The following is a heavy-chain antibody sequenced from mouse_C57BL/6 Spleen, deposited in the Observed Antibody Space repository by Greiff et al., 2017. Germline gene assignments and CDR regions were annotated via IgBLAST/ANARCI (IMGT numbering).Heavy chain of an antibody. Sequence: VQLQQPGPELVKPGASVKLSCKASGYTFTSYWMHWVKQRPGQGLEWIGNINPSNGGTNYNEKFKSKATLTVDKSSSTAYMQLSSLTSEDSAVYYCAREEDYYDYPFDYWGQGTTLTVSS. V-gene: IGHV1-53*01. CDR1: GYTFTSYW. CDR2: INPSNGGT. J-gene: IGHJ2*01. CDR3: AREEDYYDYPFDY. D-gene: IGHD2-4*01.